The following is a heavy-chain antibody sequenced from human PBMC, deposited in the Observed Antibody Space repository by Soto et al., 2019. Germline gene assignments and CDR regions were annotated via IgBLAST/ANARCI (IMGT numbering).Heavy chain of an antibody. D-gene: IGHD1-1*01. V-gene: IGHV4-34*01. J-gene: IGHJ3*02. Sequence: QVQLQQWGAGLLKPSETLSLTCAVYGGFVSSGSYYWSWIRQPPGKGLEWIGEMSHSGGTHFNPSLNGRVTKSVVTSKKQFSLKMGSVTAADTALYYCARVERGTATTVVDAFDIWGPGTMVTVSS. CDR1: GGFVSSGSYY. CDR2: MSHSGGT. CDR3: ARVERGTATTVVDAFDI.